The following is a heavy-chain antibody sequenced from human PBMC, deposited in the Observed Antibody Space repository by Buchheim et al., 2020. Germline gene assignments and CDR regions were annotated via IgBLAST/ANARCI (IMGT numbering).Heavy chain of an antibody. J-gene: IGHJ4*02. CDR3: ANYSGYYDY. CDR2: IKQDGSEK. V-gene: IGHV3-7*01. D-gene: IGHD3-22*01. CDR1: GFTFSNSW. Sequence: EVHLVESGGGLVQPGGSLRLSCAASGFTFSNSWMTWVRQAPGKGLEWVANIKQDGSEKYYVDSVKGRFTISRDNAKNSLYLQMNSLRVEDTAVYYCANYSGYYDYWGQGTL.